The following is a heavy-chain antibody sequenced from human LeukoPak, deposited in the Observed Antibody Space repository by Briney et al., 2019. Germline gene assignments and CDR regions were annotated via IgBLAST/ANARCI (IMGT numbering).Heavy chain of an antibody. D-gene: IGHD4-23*01. CDR1: GGSISSYY. CDR3: ARKGAGNIDY. Sequence: SQTLSLTCTVSGGSISSYYWSWIRQPPGKGLEWIGYIYYSGSTNYNPSLKSRVTISVDTSKNQFSLNLSSVTAADTAMYYCARKGAGNIDYWGQGTLVTVSS. V-gene: IGHV4-59*01. CDR2: IYYSGST. J-gene: IGHJ4*02.